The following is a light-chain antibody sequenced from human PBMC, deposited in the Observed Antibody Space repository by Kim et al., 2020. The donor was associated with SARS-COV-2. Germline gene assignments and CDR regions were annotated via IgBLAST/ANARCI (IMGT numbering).Light chain of an antibody. V-gene: IGLV2-18*02. CDR1: SSDVGSYNR. CDR3: SSYTSSSREVV. J-gene: IGLJ2*01. CDR2: EVS. Sequence: QSALTQPPSVSGSPGQSVTISCTGTSSDVGSYNRVSWYQQPPGTAPKLMIYEVSNRPSGVPDRFSGSKSGNTASLTISGLQAEDEADYYCSSYTSSSREVVFGGGTQLTVL.